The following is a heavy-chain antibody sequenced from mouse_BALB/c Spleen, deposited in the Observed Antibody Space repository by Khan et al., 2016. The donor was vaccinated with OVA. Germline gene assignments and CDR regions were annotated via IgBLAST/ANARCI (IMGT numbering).Heavy chain of an antibody. D-gene: IGHD1-1*01. Sequence: EVELVESGGDLVKPGGSLKLSCAASGFTFSNYGMSWVRQTPDKRLEWVAAISTGSSYTYYTDSVKGRFTISRDNAKNTLYLQMNSLKSEDTAMYCCARHEGYFGSSYAMDSWGQGTSVTVSS. CDR2: ISTGSSYT. V-gene: IGHV5-6*01. J-gene: IGHJ4*01. CDR1: GFTFSNYG. CDR3: ARHEGYFGSSYAMDS.